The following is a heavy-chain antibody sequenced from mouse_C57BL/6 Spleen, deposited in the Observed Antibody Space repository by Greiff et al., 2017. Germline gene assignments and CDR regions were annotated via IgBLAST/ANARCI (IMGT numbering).Heavy chain of an antibody. V-gene: IGHV14-2*01. D-gene: IGHD2-4*01. J-gene: IGHJ3*01. CDR2: IDPEDGET. CDR1: GFNIKDYY. CDR3: APYYYYPSWFAY. Sequence: VQLQQSGAELVKPGASVKLSCTASGFNIKDYYMHWVQQRTEQGLEWIGRIDPEDGETTSAPKFQGKATITADTYSNTAYLQLSSLTSEDTAVYYCAPYYYYPSWFAYWGQETLGTVSA.